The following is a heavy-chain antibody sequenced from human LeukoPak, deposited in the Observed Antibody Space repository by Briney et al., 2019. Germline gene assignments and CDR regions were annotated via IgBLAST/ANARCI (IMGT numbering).Heavy chain of an antibody. CDR3: ARVWDYDFWSGLSASPDAFDI. CDR2: IYHSGST. V-gene: IGHV4-39*07. J-gene: IGHJ3*02. D-gene: IGHD3-3*01. CDR1: GGSISSSSYY. Sequence: PSETLSLTCTVSGGSISSSSYYWGWIRQPPGKGLEWIGYIYHSGSTYYNPSLKSRVTISVDRSKNQFSLKLSSVTAADTAVYYCARVWDYDFWSGLSASPDAFDIWGQGTMVTVSS.